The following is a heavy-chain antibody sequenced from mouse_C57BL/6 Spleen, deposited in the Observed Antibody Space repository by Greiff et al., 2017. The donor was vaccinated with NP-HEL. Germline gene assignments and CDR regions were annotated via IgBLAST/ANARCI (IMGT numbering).Heavy chain of an antibody. V-gene: IGHV1-22*01. CDR1: GYTFTDYN. D-gene: IGHD3-2*02. J-gene: IGHJ4*01. Sequence: EVQLQESGPELVKPGASVKMSCKASGYTFTDYNMHWVKQSHGKSLEWIGYINPNNGGTSYNQKFTGKATLPVNKSSSTAYMELRSLTSEDSAVYYCASGAAQATYAMDYWGQGTSVTVSS. CDR2: INPNNGGT. CDR3: ASGAAQATYAMDY.